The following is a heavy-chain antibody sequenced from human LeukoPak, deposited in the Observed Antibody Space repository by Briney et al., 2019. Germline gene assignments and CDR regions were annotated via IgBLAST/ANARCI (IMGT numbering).Heavy chain of an antibody. D-gene: IGHD3-10*01. Sequence: SVKVSCKASGGTFSSYAISWVRQAPGQGLEWMGGIIPIFGTANYAQKFQGRVTITTDESTSTAYMELSSLRSDDTAVYYCARDRATYGPEYDDWGQGTLVTVSS. V-gene: IGHV1-69*05. J-gene: IGHJ4*02. CDR1: GGTFSSYA. CDR2: IIPIFGTA. CDR3: ARDRATYGPEYDD.